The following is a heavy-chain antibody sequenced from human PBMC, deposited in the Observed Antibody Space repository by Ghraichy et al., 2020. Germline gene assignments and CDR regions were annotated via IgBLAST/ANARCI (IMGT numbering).Heavy chain of an antibody. J-gene: IGHJ6*02. CDR1: GGPVRTTSYL. D-gene: IGHD3-22*01. CDR2: IEYSGAT. Sequence: QTLSLTCTVSGGPVRTTSYLWGWIRQAPGKGLEWVGSIEYSGATYYNPSLNSLVTISVDASKNDFSLELTSVTAADTAVYYCVRLGDSSGYFAYYGLDVWGRGTTVTVSS. CDR3: VRLGDSSGYFAYYGLDV. V-gene: IGHV4-39*07.